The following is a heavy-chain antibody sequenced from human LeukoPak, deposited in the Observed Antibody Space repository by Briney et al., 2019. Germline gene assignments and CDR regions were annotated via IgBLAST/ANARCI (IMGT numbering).Heavy chain of an antibody. V-gene: IGHV3-33*06. J-gene: IGHJ6*03. D-gene: IGHD2-2*01. CDR2: IWFDGSNK. CDR3: AKSGYCSSTSCYFYYYMDV. Sequence: GKSLRLSCAASGFTFSSYGMHWVRQAPGKGLEWVAVIWFDGSNKYSADSVRGRFTISRDNSKNMLCLQMNSLRAEDTAVYYCAKSGYCSSTSCYFYYYMDVWGKGTTVTVSS. CDR1: GFTFSSYG.